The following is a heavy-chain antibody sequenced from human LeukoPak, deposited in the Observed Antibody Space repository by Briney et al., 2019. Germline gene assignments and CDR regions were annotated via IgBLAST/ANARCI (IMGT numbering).Heavy chain of an antibody. Sequence: ASVKVSCKASGYTFTGYYMHWVRQAPGQGLEWMGWINPNSGGTNYAQKFQGRVTMTRDTSSSTAYMELSRLRSDDTAVYYCASEPHYYGSGSPSDYWGQGTLVTVSS. CDR1: GYTFTGYY. D-gene: IGHD3-10*01. J-gene: IGHJ4*02. V-gene: IGHV1-2*02. CDR2: INPNSGGT. CDR3: ASEPHYYGSGSPSDY.